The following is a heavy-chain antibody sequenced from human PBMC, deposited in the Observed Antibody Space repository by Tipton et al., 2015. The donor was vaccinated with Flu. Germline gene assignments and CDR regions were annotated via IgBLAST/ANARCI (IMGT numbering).Heavy chain of an antibody. CDR3: ARDTIFGVAH. V-gene: IGHV4-39*07. J-gene: IGHJ4*02. CDR2: IYYSGST. D-gene: IGHD3-3*01. CDR1: GGSISSSSYY. Sequence: PGLVKPPETLSLTYTVSGGSISSSSYYWGWIRQPPGKGLEWIGSIYYSGSTYYNPSLKSRVTVSVDTSKNQFSLKLSSVTAADTAVYYCARDTIFGVAHWGQGTLVTVSS.